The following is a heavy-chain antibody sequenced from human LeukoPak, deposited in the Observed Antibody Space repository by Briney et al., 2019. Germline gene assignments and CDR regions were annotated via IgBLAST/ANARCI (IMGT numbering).Heavy chain of an antibody. Sequence: SETLSLTCIVSGGSISSHYWSWIRQPPGKGPEWIGYIYTSGSTKYNPSLKSRVTISVDTSKKQFSLNLSSVTAADTAVYYCAGYGIAVSGTEAFDIWGQGTMVTVSS. CDR2: IYTSGST. D-gene: IGHD6-19*01. CDR3: AGYGIAVSGTEAFDI. J-gene: IGHJ3*02. V-gene: IGHV4-4*09. CDR1: GGSISSHY.